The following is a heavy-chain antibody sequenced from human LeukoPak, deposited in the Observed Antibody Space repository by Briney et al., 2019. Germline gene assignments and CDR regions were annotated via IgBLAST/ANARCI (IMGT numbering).Heavy chain of an antibody. CDR2: INHSGST. V-gene: IGHV4-61*01. J-gene: IGHJ4*02. Sequence: SETLSLTCTVSGGSVSSGSYYWSWIRQPPGKGLEWIGEINHSGSTNYNPSLKSRVTISVDTSKNQFSLKLSSVTAADTAVYYCARVPPQGPIAVAGYYFDYWGQGTLVTVSS. CDR1: GGSVSSGSYY. CDR3: ARVPPQGPIAVAGYYFDY. D-gene: IGHD6-19*01.